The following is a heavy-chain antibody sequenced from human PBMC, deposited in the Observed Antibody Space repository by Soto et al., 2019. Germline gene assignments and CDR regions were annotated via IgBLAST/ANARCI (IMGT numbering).Heavy chain of an antibody. J-gene: IGHJ6*02. CDR1: GVSMNDYY. CDR2: IFTNGNT. V-gene: IGHV4-4*07. CDR3: ASGPLVSRYYGLNV. Sequence: PSKTLSLTCSVSGVSMNDYYWIWIGQPAGRGLEWIGRIFTNGNTNYNPSLRGRLTMSVDTSTNQVSLRLTSVTAADTAVYYCASGPLVSRYYGLNVWGQGTTVTVS.